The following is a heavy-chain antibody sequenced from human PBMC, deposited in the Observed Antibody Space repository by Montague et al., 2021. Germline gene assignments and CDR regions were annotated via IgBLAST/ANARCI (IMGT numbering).Heavy chain of an antibody. CDR2: IKQDGSDQ. D-gene: IGHD1-26*01. CDR1: GFPFSDYW. J-gene: IGHJ4*02. Sequence: SLRLSCAVSGFPFSDYWMNWVRQAPGKGLEWVANIKQDGSDQYYVDSVKGRFTISRDNAKNSVYLQMSSLRAEDSAVYYCARGRWAPFDYWGQGTLVTVSS. CDR3: ARGRWAPFDY. V-gene: IGHV3-7*03.